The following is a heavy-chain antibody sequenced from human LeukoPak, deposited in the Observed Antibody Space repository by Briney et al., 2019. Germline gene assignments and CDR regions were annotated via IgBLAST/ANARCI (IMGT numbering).Heavy chain of an antibody. D-gene: IGHD2-8*01. V-gene: IGHV4-59*01. CDR1: GGSISSYY. CDR3: ARGTNMMASLRFDP. CDR2: IYYSGIT. Sequence: PSETLSLTCTVSGGSISSYYWSWIRQPAGKGLEWIGYIYYSGITKYNPSVKSRVTISVDTSKNQFSLKVSSVTAADTAVYYCARGTNMMASLRFDPWGQGTLVTVSS. J-gene: IGHJ5*02.